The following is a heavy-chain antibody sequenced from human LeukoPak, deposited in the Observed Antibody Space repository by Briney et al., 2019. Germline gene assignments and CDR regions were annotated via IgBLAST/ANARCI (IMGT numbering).Heavy chain of an antibody. CDR3: ARVAPDYDILTGPPLYFDY. J-gene: IGHJ4*02. CDR2: INPNSGGT. Sequence: ASVKVSCKASGYTFTGYYMHWVRQAPGQGLGWMGWINPNSGGTNYAQKFQGRVAMTRDTSISTAYMELSRLRSDDTAVYYCARVAPDYDILTGPPLYFDYWGQGTLVTVSS. D-gene: IGHD3-9*01. V-gene: IGHV1-2*02. CDR1: GYTFTGYY.